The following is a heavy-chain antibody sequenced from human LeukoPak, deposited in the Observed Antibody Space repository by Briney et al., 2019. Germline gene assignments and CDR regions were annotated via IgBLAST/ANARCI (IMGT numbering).Heavy chain of an antibody. J-gene: IGHJ5*01. V-gene: IGHV4-59*01. CDR1: GGSISSYY. D-gene: IGHD6-19*01. CDR2: IYYSGST. Sequence: PSETLSLTCTVSGGSISSYYWSWIRQPPGKGLEWIGYIYYSGSTNYNPSLKSRVTISVDTSKNQFSLKLSSVTAADTAVYYCARFDRSGWYDSWGQGTLVTVSS. CDR3: ARFDRSGWYDS.